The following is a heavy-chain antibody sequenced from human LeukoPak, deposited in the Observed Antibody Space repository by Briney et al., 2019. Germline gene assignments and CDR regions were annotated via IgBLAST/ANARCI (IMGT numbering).Heavy chain of an antibody. CDR3: AKDSLGYCSSTSCYSYSSSLDY. CDR1: GFTFNSYA. D-gene: IGHD2-2*01. V-gene: IGHV3-23*01. Sequence: GGSLRLSCAASGFTFNSYAMSWVRQAPGKGLEWVSAISGSGGSTYYADSVKGRFTISRDNSKNTLYLQMNSLRAEDTAVYYCAKDSLGYCSSTSCYSYSSSLDYWGQGTLVTVSS. J-gene: IGHJ4*02. CDR2: ISGSGGST.